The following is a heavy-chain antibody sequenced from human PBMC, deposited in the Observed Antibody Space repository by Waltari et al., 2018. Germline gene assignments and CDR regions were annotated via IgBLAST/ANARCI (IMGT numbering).Heavy chain of an antibody. CDR1: GFTFGPYG. J-gene: IGHJ6*02. Sequence: QVQVVESGGGVVQPGRSRGLSCNASGFTFGPYGIYWVRQAPGKGLEWVAAVWSDGSNKYYADSVKGRFTISRDNSNNTLYLQMNSLRAEDTAVYYCAREVLVRGVMYYGMDVWGQGTTVTVSS. CDR2: VWSDGSNK. D-gene: IGHD3-10*01. V-gene: IGHV3-33*01. CDR3: AREVLVRGVMYYGMDV.